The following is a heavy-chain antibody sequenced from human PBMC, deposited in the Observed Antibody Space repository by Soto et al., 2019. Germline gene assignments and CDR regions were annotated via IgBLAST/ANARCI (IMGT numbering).Heavy chain of an antibody. V-gene: IGHV1-69*02. CDR2: SIPILGRA. D-gene: IGHD2-15*01. CDR3: VIDLGYFDF. Sequence: QVQLVQSGTEVKKPGSSVAVSCQASAGTFNNHNLSWVRQAPGQGLEWMGRSIPILGRADYSQKFQGRLTLTVDKSPSSADMELSSLSSEDTAVYYCVIDLGYFDFWGQGTLVTVSS. CDR1: AGTFNNHN. J-gene: IGHJ4*02.